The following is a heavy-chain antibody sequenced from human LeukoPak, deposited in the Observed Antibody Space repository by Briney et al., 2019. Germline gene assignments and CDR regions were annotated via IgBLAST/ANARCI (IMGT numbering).Heavy chain of an antibody. D-gene: IGHD2-15*01. V-gene: IGHV3-11*01. J-gene: IGHJ4*02. Sequence: GGSLRLSCAASGFTFSDYYMNWIRQAPGKGLEWVSYISSSGSTIYYADSVKGRFTISRGNAKNSLYLQMNSLRAEDTAVYYCTREAFIDCSGGSCYRRGYFDYWGQGTLVTVSS. CDR2: ISSSGSTI. CDR3: TREAFIDCSGGSCYRRGYFDY. CDR1: GFTFSDYY.